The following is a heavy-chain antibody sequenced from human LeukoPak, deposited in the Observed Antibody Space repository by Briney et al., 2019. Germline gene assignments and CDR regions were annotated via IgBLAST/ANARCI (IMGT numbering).Heavy chain of an antibody. J-gene: IGHJ4*02. CDR3: ARESYSNYGGEIDY. CDR2: IYYSGST. V-gene: IGHV4-61*01. D-gene: IGHD4-11*01. Sequence: SETLSLTCTVSGGSVSSGSYYWSWIRQPPGKGLEWTGYIYYSGSTNYNPSLKSRVTISVDTSKNQFSLKLSSVTAADTAVYYCARESYSNYGGEIDYWGQGTLVTVSS. CDR1: GGSVSSGSYY.